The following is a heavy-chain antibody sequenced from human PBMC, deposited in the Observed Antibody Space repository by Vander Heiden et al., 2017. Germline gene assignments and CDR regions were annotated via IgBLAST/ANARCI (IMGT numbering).Heavy chain of an antibody. CDR2: ISYDGSNE. J-gene: IGHJ6*02. Sequence: QPQLVESGGGVVQPGRSPRLSCAASGFTFSSYAMHWVRQAPGKGLEWVAVISYDGSNERYADSVTGRFTISRDNSKNTLYLQMNSLRPEDTSVYYCARETPDYLTPRNHYYGMDVWGQGTTVTVSS. V-gene: IGHV3-30*01. D-gene: IGHD4-17*01. CDR1: GFTFSSYA. CDR3: ARETPDYLTPRNHYYGMDV.